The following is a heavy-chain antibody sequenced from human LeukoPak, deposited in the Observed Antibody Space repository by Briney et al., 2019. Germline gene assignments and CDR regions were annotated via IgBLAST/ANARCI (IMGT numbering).Heavy chain of an antibody. D-gene: IGHD6-19*01. CDR1: GFTFSSYY. CDR3: ARSRRDSDWYIDDY. J-gene: IGHJ4*02. CDR2: IKVDGSQK. Sequence: GGSLRLSCAASGFTFSSYYMSWVRQAPGKGLEWVATIKVDGSQKHYVDSVRGRFTISRDNAKNSLYLQMNSLSAEDTALYYCARSRRDSDWYIDDYWGQGTLVTVSS. V-gene: IGHV3-7*01.